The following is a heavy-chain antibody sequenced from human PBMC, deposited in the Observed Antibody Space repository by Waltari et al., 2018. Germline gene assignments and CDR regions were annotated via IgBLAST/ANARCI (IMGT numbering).Heavy chain of an antibody. Sequence: QVQLVQSGAEVKKPGASVKVSCKASGYTFTSYDINWVRQATGQGLEWMGWMNPNSGNTGYAQKFQGRVTITRNTSISTAYMELSSLRSEDTAVYYCARANTAMVPPFYYYYYMDVWGKGTTVTISS. J-gene: IGHJ6*03. CDR1: GYTFTSYD. CDR2: MNPNSGNT. D-gene: IGHD5-18*01. V-gene: IGHV1-8*03. CDR3: ARANTAMVPPFYYYYYMDV.